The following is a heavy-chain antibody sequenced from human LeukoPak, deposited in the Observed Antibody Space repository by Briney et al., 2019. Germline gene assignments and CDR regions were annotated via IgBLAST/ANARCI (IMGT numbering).Heavy chain of an antibody. Sequence: PSETLSLTCTVSGGSVSSGSYFWTWIRQSPGKRLEYVGYIYDSGRTNYNPSLKSRVTISKDTSKNQFSLKLSSVTAADTAVYYCARGRIAVAGTKNYFDYWGQGTLVTVSS. V-gene: IGHV4-61*01. J-gene: IGHJ4*02. CDR1: GGSVSSGSYF. D-gene: IGHD6-19*01. CDR2: IYDSGRT. CDR3: ARGRIAVAGTKNYFDY.